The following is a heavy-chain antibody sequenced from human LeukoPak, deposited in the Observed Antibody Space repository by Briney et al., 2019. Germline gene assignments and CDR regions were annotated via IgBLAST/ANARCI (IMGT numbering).Heavy chain of an antibody. J-gene: IGHJ3*02. Sequence: GGSLRLSCAASGFTFSKYALHWVRQAPGNGLEWLAFISYDGNVRYYADSVKGRFTISRDNAKNSLYLQMNSLRDEDTAVYYCARDMVRGDIWGQGTMVTVSS. CDR1: GFTFSKYA. D-gene: IGHD3-10*01. CDR3: ARDMVRGDI. CDR2: ISYDGNVR. V-gene: IGHV3-30-3*01.